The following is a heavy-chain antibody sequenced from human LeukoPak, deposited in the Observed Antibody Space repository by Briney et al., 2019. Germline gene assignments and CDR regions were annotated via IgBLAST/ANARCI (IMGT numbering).Heavy chain of an antibody. V-gene: IGHV4-30-2*01. CDR1: GGSISSGGYY. CDR2: IYHSGST. D-gene: IGHD6-19*01. Sequence: SETLSLTCTVSGGSISSGGYYWSWIRQPPGKGLEWIGYIYHSGSTYYNPSLKSRVTISVDRSKNQFSLKLSSVTAADTAVYYCARGDLSSTGAFDYWGQGTLVTVSS. CDR3: ARGDLSSTGAFDY. J-gene: IGHJ4*02.